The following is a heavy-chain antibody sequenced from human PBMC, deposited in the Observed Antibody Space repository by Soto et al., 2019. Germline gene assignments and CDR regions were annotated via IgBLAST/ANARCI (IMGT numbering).Heavy chain of an antibody. CDR1: GFTFSSYA. V-gene: IGHV3-23*01. CDR3: AKVRVTATYSSSWSGYYYYGMDV. D-gene: IGHD6-13*01. CDR2: ISGSGGST. Sequence: GGSLRLSCAASGFTFSSYAMSWVRQAPGKGLEWVSAISGSGGSTYYAHSVKGRFTISRDNSKNTLYLQMNSLRAEDTAVYYCAKVRVTATYSSSWSGYYYYGMDVWGQGTTVTVSS. J-gene: IGHJ6*02.